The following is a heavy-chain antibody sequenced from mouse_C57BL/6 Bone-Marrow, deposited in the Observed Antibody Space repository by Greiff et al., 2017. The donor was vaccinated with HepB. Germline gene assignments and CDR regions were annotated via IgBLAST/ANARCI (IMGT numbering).Heavy chain of an antibody. Sequence: VQLQQPGAELVKPGASVKLSCKASGYTFTSYWMQWVKQRPGQGLEWIGAIDPSDSYTNYNQKFKGKATLTVDTSSSTAYMQLSSLTSEDSAVYYCARGEYDPFDYWGQGTTLTVSS. CDR1: GYTFTSYW. V-gene: IGHV1-50*01. D-gene: IGHD2-14*01. CDR3: ARGEYDPFDY. CDR2: IDPSDSYT. J-gene: IGHJ2*01.